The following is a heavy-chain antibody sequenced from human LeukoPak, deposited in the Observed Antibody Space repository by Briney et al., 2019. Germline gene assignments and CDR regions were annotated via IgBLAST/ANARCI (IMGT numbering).Heavy chain of an antibody. V-gene: IGHV4-39*01. CDR1: GGSISTSSYY. D-gene: IGHD3-10*01. Sequence: ASETLSLTCTVSGGSISTSSYYGAWIRQPPGKGLEWIGSFYYSGSTYYNPSLKSRVTIYVDTSKNQFSLKLSSVTAADTAVYYCARHQGRGAAFDIWGQGTMVSVSS. CDR3: ARHQGRGAAFDI. CDR2: FYYSGST. J-gene: IGHJ3*02.